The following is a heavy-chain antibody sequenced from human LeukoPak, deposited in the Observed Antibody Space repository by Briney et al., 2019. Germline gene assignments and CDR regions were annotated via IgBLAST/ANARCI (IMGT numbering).Heavy chain of an antibody. CDR2: IRYDASRR. CDR3: ARPVVTTLAGTYYVDY. CDR1: GFIFSAYG. V-gene: IGHV3-30*02. D-gene: IGHD1-1*01. J-gene: IGHJ4*02. Sequence: GGSLKLSCAASGFIFSAYGMRWVRQAPGKGLEWVSFIRYDASRRFYGDSVKGRFTISRDDAKNTVYLQMDSLRTEDTAVYYCARPVVTTLAGTYYVDYWGQGTLVTVSS.